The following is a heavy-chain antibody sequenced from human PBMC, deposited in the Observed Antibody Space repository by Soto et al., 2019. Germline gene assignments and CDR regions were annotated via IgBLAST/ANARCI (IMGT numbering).Heavy chain of an antibody. D-gene: IGHD3-3*01. CDR3: AREMTIFGVAPGGGVDV. Sequence: LSLTCGVSGGSISTFDYSWSWIRQAPGRGLEWIGSIYQSGGTYFIPSLKSRATMSLDKSKNQFSLKITSAVAADTARYYCAREMTIFGVAPGGGVDVWGQGTTVTVSS. CDR2: IYQSGGT. CDR1: GGSISTFDYS. J-gene: IGHJ6*02. V-gene: IGHV4-30-2*01.